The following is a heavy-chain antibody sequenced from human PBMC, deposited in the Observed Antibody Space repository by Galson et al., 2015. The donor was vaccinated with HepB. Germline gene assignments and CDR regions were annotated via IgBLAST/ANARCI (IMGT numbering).Heavy chain of an antibody. V-gene: IGHV2-5*02. CDR1: GFSLRTSGVG. D-gene: IGHD5-18*01. Sequence: PALVKPTQTLTLTCTFSGFSLRTSGVGVGWIRQPPGKALEWLALIYWDDDKRYSPSLKSRLTITKDTSKNQVVLTMTSMDPVDTATYYCAHTYSRVAQLWSSPKYYFDCWGQGTLVTVSS. CDR3: AHTYSRVAQLWSSPKYYFDC. CDR2: IYWDDDK. J-gene: IGHJ4*02.